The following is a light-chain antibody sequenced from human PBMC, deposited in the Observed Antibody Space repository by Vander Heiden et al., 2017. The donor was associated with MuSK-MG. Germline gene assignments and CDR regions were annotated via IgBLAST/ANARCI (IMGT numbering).Light chain of an antibody. V-gene: IGLV1-40*01. Sequence: QSVLTQPPSVSGAPGQRVTISCTGSSSNIGAGYDVYWYQQLPGTAPKLLIYGNSNRPSGVPDRFSGSKSGTSASLAITGLQAEDEADYYCQSYDSSLSGFWVFGGRTKLTVL. CDR2: GNS. CDR3: QSYDSSLSGFWV. CDR1: SSNIGAGYD. J-gene: IGLJ3*02.